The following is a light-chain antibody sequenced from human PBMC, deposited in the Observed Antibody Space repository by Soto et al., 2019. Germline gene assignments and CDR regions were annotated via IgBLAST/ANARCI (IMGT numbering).Light chain of an antibody. CDR3: QQYGGSPWT. V-gene: IGKV3-20*01. J-gene: IGKJ1*01. Sequence: ESVLTQSAGTLSLSPGERATLSCRASQSVSNSYLAWYQQKPGQAPRLLIYGASSRATGIPDRFSGSGSGTDFALTISRLEPEDFAVYHCQQYGGSPWTFGQGTKV. CDR2: GAS. CDR1: QSVSNSY.